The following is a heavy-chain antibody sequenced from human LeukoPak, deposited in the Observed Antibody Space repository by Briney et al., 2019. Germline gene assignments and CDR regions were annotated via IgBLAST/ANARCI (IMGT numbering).Heavy chain of an antibody. D-gene: IGHD3-3*01. CDR3: ARGEPVTGIFGVVIISSFDY. Sequence: GASVKVSCKASGYTFTGYYMHWVRQAPGQGLEWMGGIIPIFGTANYAQKFQGRVTITADESTGTAYMELSSLRSEDTAVYYCARGEPVTGIFGVVIISSFDYWGQGTLVTVSS. CDR2: IIPIFGTA. V-gene: IGHV1-69*13. CDR1: GYTFTGYY. J-gene: IGHJ4*02.